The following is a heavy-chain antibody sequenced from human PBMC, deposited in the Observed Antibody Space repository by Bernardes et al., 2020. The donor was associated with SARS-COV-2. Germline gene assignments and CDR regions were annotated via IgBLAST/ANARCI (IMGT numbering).Heavy chain of an antibody. D-gene: IGHD3-10*01. J-gene: IGHJ5*02. Sequence: ASVKVSCKVSGYTLPELSMHWVRQAPGKGLEWMGGFDPEDGETVYAQTFQGRVTMTEDTSTDTAYMELSSLRSDDTAMYYCATGPPIITPATGGWFDPWGQGNLVTVSS. V-gene: IGHV1-24*01. CDR2: FDPEDGET. CDR1: GYTLPELS. CDR3: ATGPPIITPATGGWFDP.